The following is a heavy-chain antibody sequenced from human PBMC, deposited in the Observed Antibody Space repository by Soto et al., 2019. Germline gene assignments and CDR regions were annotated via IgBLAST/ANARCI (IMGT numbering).Heavy chain of an antibody. V-gene: IGHV1-2*02. D-gene: IGHD3-22*01. CDR3: ARELPYYYDSRGYGGHGDAVDI. CDR1: GYTFTGYY. J-gene: IGHJ3*02. Sequence: AAAGKVSCKASGYTFTGYYMHWVRQAPGQGLEWMGWINPNSGGTNYAQKFQGRVTMTRDTSISTAYMELSRLRSDDTAVYYCARELPYYYDSRGYGGHGDAVDIPGQGTM. CDR2: INPNSGGT.